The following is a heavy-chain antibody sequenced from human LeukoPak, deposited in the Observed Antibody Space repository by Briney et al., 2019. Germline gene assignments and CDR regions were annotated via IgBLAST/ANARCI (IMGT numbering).Heavy chain of an antibody. D-gene: IGHD3-22*01. Sequence: PGGSLRLSCAASGFTFDDYAMHWVRQAPGKGLEWVSGISWNSGSIGYADSVKGRFTISRDNAKNSLYLQMNSLRAEDTALYYCAKAAYYCDSSGYYLFDYWGQGTLVTVSS. CDR2: ISWNSGSI. CDR1: GFTFDDYA. CDR3: AKAAYYCDSSGYYLFDY. J-gene: IGHJ4*02. V-gene: IGHV3-9*01.